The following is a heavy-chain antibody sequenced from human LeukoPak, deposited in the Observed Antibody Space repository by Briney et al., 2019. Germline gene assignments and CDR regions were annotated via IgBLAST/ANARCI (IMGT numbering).Heavy chain of an antibody. J-gene: IGHJ4*02. D-gene: IGHD1-7*01. CDR3: AGEAKTSNWNSVPYLDY. Sequence: SVKVSCKASGGTFSIYSFTWVRQAPGQGLEWMGRIIPMFNTANYAQDFQGRVTITADKSTSTAYMELITLRSEDTAVYYCAGEAKTSNWNSVPYLDYWGQGTLITVSS. CDR2: IIPMFNTA. V-gene: IGHV1-69*06. CDR1: GGTFSIYS.